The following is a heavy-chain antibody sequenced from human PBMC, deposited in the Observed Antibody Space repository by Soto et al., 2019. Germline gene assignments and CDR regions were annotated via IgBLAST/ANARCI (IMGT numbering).Heavy chain of an antibody. Sequence: SETLSLTCTVSGGSISIYYWSWIRQPPGKGLEWIGYIFYSGSTNYNPSLKSRVTISVDTSKNQFSLKLSSVTAADTAVYYCARKGYNYDYWGQGTLVTVSS. J-gene: IGHJ4*02. CDR3: ARKGYNYDY. V-gene: IGHV4-59*01. D-gene: IGHD5-18*01. CDR2: IFYSGST. CDR1: GGSISIYY.